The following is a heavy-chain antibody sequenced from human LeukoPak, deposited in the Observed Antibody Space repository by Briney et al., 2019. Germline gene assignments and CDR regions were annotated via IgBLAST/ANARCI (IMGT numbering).Heavy chain of an antibody. CDR2: IIPIFGTA. Sequence: SVKLSCKASGGTFSSYAISWVRQAPGQGLEWMGGIIPIFGTANYAQKFQGRVTITADKSTSTAYMELRSLRSEDTAVYYCARKGRPYYYYYYMDVWGKGTTVTVSS. CDR1: GGTFSSYA. J-gene: IGHJ6*03. D-gene: IGHD6-6*01. V-gene: IGHV1-69*06. CDR3: ARKGRPYYYYYYMDV.